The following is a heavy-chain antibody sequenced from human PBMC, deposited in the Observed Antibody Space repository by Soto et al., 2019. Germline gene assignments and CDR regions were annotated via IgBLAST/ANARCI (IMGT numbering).Heavy chain of an antibody. CDR1: RFPFSIYS. J-gene: IGHJ4*02. Sequence: ESGGGLGQPEGSLRLTCVASRFPFSIYSMNWVRQAPGKGLEWSSYITSDTNTIKYADSVKGRFTISRDNAKNLVYLQMNSLRDEDTAVYFCARSVEGHFDYWGQGTVVTVSS. V-gene: IGHV3-48*02. D-gene: IGHD6-19*01. CDR2: ITSDTNTI. CDR3: ARSVEGHFDY.